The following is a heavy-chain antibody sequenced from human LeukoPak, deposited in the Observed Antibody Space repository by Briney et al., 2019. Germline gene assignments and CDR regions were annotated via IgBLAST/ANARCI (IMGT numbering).Heavy chain of an antibody. J-gene: IGHJ4*02. D-gene: IGHD3-3*01. V-gene: IGHV4-30-4*08. CDR2: INHSGST. Sequence: PSQTLSPTCTVSGGSISSGDYYWSWIRQPPGKGLEWIGEINHSGSTKYTPSLKSRVTISVDTSKNQFSLKLSSVTAADTAVYYCAKGFERNYDFWSGYYGDYWGQGTLVTVSS. CDR1: GGSISSGDYY. CDR3: AKGFERNYDFWSGYYGDY.